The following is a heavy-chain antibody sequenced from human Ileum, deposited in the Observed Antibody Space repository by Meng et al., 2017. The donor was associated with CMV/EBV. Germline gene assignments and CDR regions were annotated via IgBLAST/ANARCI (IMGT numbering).Heavy chain of an antibody. CDR1: GFTFSPYW. Sequence: GESLKISCAASGFTFSPYWMSWVRQAPGKGLEWVATIKKDGRDKYYVDSVKGRFTISRNNAKNSLYLQMNSLRDEDTALYYCARDLHWGAGRPFIDSWGQGTLVTVSS. CDR3: ARDLHWGAGRPFIDS. V-gene: IGHV3-7*01. J-gene: IGHJ4*02. D-gene: IGHD7-27*01. CDR2: IKKDGRDK.